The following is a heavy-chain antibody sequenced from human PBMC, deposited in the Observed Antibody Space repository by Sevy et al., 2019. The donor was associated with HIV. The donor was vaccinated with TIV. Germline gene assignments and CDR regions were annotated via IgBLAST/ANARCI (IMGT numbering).Heavy chain of an antibody. CDR2: IYYSGST. CDR1: GGSISSGGYY. V-gene: IGHV4-31*03. CDR3: ARTPYSSSSVGGPRFDY. J-gene: IGHJ4*01. Sequence: SETLSLTCTVSGGSISSGGYYWSWIRQHPGKGLEWIGYIYYSGSTYYNPSLKSRVTISVDTSKNQFSLKLSSVTAADTAVYYCARTPYSSSSVGGPRFDYWGQEPWSPSPQ. D-gene: IGHD6-6*01.